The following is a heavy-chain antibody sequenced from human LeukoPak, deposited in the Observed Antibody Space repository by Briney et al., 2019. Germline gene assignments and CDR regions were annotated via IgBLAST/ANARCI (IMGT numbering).Heavy chain of an antibody. CDR2: INTNTGNP. CDR3: ARDGGDIVVVVAAIAPDYYYGMDV. J-gene: IGHJ6*02. Sequence: ASVKVSCKASGYTFTSYAMNWVRQAPGQGLEWMGWINTNTGNPTYAQGFTGRLVFSLDTSVSTAYLQISSLKAEDTAVYYCARDGGDIVVVVAAIAPDYYYGMDVWGQGTTVTVSS. D-gene: IGHD2-15*01. V-gene: IGHV7-4-1*02. CDR1: GYTFTSYA.